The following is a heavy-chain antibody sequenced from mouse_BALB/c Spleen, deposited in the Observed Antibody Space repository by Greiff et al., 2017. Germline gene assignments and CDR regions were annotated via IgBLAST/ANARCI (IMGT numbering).Heavy chain of an antibody. Sequence: VQLQQSGAELVRSGASVKLSCTASGFNIKDYYMHWVKQRPEQGLEWIGWIDPENGDTEYAPKFQGKATMTADTSSNTAYLQLSSLTSEDTAVYYCLYGSSYWFAYWGQGTLVTVSA. V-gene: IGHV14-4*02. D-gene: IGHD1-1*01. CDR3: LYGSSYWFAY. CDR2: IDPENGDT. J-gene: IGHJ3*01. CDR1: GFNIKDYY.